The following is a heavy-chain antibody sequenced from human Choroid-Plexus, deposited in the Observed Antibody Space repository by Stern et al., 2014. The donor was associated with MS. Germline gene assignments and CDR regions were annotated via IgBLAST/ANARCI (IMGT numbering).Heavy chain of an antibody. CDR2: VSYDRSNK. CDR1: GFTLGSCA. J-gene: IGHJ5*02. Sequence: VQLVESGGGVVKPGRPLRLSCVASGFTLGSCAMHWVRQAPGKGLEWVAGVSYDRSNKYYADSVKGRFTISIDNSQNTLYMQMSSLRPEDTAVYYCAKDRQYLTYFFDHWGQGSLVTVSS. D-gene: IGHD2/OR15-2a*01. CDR3: AKDRQYLTYFFDH. V-gene: IGHV3-30*18.